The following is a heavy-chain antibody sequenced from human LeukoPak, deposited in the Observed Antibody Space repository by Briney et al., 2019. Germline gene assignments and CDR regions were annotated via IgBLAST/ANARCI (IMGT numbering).Heavy chain of an antibody. V-gene: IGHV3-23*01. Sequence: PGGSLRLSCAASGFTFSSYAMSWVRQAPGKGLEWVSAISGSGGSTYYADSVKGRFTISRDNSKNTLYLQMNSLRAEDTAVYYCAKVGWGNYYDSSGYPSLLFDYWGQGTLVTVSS. CDR3: AKVGWGNYYDSSGYPSLLFDY. J-gene: IGHJ4*02. CDR1: GFTFSSYA. D-gene: IGHD3-22*01. CDR2: ISGSGGST.